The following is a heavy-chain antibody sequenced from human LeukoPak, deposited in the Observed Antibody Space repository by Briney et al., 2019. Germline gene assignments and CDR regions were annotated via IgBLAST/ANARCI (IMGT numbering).Heavy chain of an antibody. J-gene: IGHJ5*02. Sequence: SETLSLTCAVYGGSFSGYYWSWIRQPPGKGLEWIGEINHSGSTNYNPSLKSRVTISVDTSKNQFSLKLSSVTAADTAVYYCARGLSVEGVFWFDPWGQGTLVTVSS. CDR1: GGSFSGYY. CDR3: ARGLSVEGVFWFDP. CDR2: INHSGST. D-gene: IGHD2-8*01. V-gene: IGHV4-34*01.